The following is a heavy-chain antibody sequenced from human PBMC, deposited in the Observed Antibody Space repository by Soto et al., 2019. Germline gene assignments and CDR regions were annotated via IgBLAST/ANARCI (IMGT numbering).Heavy chain of an antibody. J-gene: IGHJ4*02. Sequence: GGSLRLSCAASGFTFSGSAMHWVRQASGKGLEWVGRIRSKANSYATAYAASVKGRFTISRDDSKNTAYLQMNSLKTEDTAVYYCTRGFTFGGVIVDYWGQGTLVTVSS. CDR1: GFTFSGSA. V-gene: IGHV3-73*01. CDR3: TRGFTFGGVIVDY. D-gene: IGHD3-16*02. CDR2: IRSKANSYAT.